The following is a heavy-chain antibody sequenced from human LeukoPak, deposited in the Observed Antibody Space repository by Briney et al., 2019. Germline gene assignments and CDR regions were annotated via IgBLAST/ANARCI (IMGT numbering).Heavy chain of an antibody. Sequence: SETLSLTCTVSGGSISSYYWSWIRQPPGKGLEWIGSIYHSGSTYYNPSLKSRVTISVDTSKNQFSLKLSSVTAADTAVYYCAGEDSGSQGTDYWGQGTLVTVSS. CDR1: GGSISSYY. CDR3: AGEDSGSQGTDY. CDR2: IYHSGST. D-gene: IGHD1-26*01. J-gene: IGHJ4*02. V-gene: IGHV4-38-2*02.